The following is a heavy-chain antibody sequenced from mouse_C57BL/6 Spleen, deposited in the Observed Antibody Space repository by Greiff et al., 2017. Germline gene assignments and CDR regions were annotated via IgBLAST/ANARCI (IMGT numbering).Heavy chain of an antibody. CDR3: ARYYYGSLMDY. CDR2: ISSGGSYT. CDR1: GFTFSSYG. Sequence: VQLQQSGGDLVKPGGSLNISCAASGFTFSSYGMSWVRQTPDKRLEWVATISSGGSYTYYPDSVKGRFTISRDNAKNTLYLQMSSLKSEDTAMYYCARYYYGSLMDYWGQGTSVTVSS. J-gene: IGHJ4*01. V-gene: IGHV5-6*01. D-gene: IGHD1-1*01.